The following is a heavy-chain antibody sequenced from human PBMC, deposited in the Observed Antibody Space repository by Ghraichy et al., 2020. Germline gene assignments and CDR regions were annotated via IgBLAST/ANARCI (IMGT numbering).Heavy chain of an antibody. CDR3: ARPFDY. CDR2: IYTSGST. Sequence: SQTLSLTCTVSGGSISSFYWSWIRQPPGKGLEWIGYIYTSGSTNYNPSLKSRVTISVDTSKNQFSLKLSSVTAADTAVYYCARPFDYWGQGTLVTVSS. CDR1: GGSISSFY. V-gene: IGHV4-4*09. J-gene: IGHJ4*02.